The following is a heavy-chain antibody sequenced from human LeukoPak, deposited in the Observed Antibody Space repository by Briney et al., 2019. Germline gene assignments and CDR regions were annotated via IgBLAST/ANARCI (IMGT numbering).Heavy chain of an antibody. CDR3: ARLGLYGSGRFDY. Sequence: QPGGSLRLSCAASGFTFSSYAMSWVRQAPGKGLEWVSTISGSGGNTYYADSVKGRFTILKDNSKNTLYLQMNSLRAEDTAVYYCARLGLYGSGRFDYWGQGTLVTVSS. J-gene: IGHJ4*02. D-gene: IGHD3-10*01. V-gene: IGHV3-23*01. CDR2: ISGSGGNT. CDR1: GFTFSSYA.